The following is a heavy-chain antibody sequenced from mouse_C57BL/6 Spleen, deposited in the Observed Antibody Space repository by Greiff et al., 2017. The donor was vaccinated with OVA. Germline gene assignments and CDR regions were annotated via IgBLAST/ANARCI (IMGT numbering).Heavy chain of an antibody. Sequence: QVQLKESGAELVRPGASVTLSCKASGYTFTDYAMHWVKQTPVHGLEWIGAIDPETGGTAYNQKFKGKAILTADKSSSTAYLELRSLTSEDSAVYYCTSGGGYDYYAMDYWGQGTSVTVSS. D-gene: IGHD2-2*01. V-gene: IGHV1-15*01. J-gene: IGHJ4*01. CDR1: GYTFTDYA. CDR2: IDPETGGT. CDR3: TSGGGYDYYAMDY.